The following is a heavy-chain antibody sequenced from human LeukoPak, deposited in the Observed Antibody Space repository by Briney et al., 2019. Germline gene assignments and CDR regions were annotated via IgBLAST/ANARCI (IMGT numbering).Heavy chain of an antibody. CDR3: VRGDYYGMDV. J-gene: IGHJ6*02. CDR1: GFTFNNYW. Sequence: GGSLRLSCAASGFTFNNYWLHWVRQAPWKGLVWVSRVNSDGFSTSYADSVKGRFTISRDNAKKTLYLQMNSLRAEDTALYYCVRGDYYGMDVWGQGTTVTVSS. V-gene: IGHV3-74*01. CDR2: VNSDGFST.